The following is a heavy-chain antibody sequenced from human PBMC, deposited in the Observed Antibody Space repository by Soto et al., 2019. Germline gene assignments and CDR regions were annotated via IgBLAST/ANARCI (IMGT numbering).Heavy chain of an antibody. J-gene: IGHJ6*02. V-gene: IGHV3-15*07. D-gene: IGHD4-17*01. Sequence: GGSLRLSCAASGFTFSNAWMNWVRQAPGKGLEWVGRIKSKTDGGTTDYAAPVKGRFTISRDDSKNTLYLQMNSLKTEDTAVYYCTTVKYGDYDYYYYYGMDVWGQGTTVTVSS. CDR2: IKSKTDGGTT. CDR3: TTVKYGDYDYYYYYGMDV. CDR1: GFTFSNAW.